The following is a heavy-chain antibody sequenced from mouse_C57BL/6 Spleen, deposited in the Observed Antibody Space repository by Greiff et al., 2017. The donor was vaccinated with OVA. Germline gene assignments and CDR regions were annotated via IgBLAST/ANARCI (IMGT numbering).Heavy chain of an antibody. CDR3: AADSNRFAY. CDR2: ISYDGSN. CDR1: GYSITSGYY. Sequence: EVKLMESGPGLVKPSPSLSLTCSVTGYSITSGYYWNWIRQFPGNNLEWMGYISYDGSNNYNPSLKNRISITRDTSTNQFFLKLNSVTTEDTATYFCAADSNRFAYWGQGTLVTVSA. D-gene: IGHD2-5*01. V-gene: IGHV3-6*01. J-gene: IGHJ3*01.